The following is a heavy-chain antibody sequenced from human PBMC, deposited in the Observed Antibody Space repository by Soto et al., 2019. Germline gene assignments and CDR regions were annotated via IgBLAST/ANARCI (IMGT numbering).Heavy chain of an antibody. CDR1: GFTFSSYG. V-gene: IGHV3-30*18. CDR3: AKDRTESTYYFDY. Sequence: QVQLVESGGGVVQPGRSLRLSCAASGFTFSSYGMHWVRQAPGKGLEWVAVISYDGSNKYYADSVKGRFTISRDNSKNTVYLQMNSLSAEDTAVYYCAKDRTESTYYFDYWGQGTLVTVSS. J-gene: IGHJ4*02. CDR2: ISYDGSNK. D-gene: IGHD2-21*02.